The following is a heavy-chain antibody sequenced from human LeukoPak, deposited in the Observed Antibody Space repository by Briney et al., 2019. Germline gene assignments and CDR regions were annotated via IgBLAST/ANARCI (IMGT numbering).Heavy chain of an antibody. J-gene: IGHJ4*02. CDR2: IKGDGSEK. CDR1: GFTFNNFW. D-gene: IGHD5-18*01. V-gene: IGHV3-7*01. CDR3: VADRRWIQLWGIDY. Sequence: GGSLRLSCAASGFTFNNFWMSWVRQAPGKGLEWVSNIKGDGSEKHYVDSVKGRFTISRDNAKTSLFLQMNSMRAEDTAVYYCVADRRWIQLWGIDYWYQGILVTVSS.